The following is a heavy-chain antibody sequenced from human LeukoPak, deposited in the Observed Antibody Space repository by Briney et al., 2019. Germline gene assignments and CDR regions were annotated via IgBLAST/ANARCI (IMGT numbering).Heavy chain of an antibody. CDR3: ARGDPYYYDSSGYYPNWFDP. CDR1: GYSISSGYY. V-gene: IGHV4-38-2*02. J-gene: IGHJ5*02. Sequence: SETLSLTCTVSGYSISSGYYWGWIRQPPGKGLEWIGSIYHSGSTYYNPSLKSRVTISVDTSKNQFSLKLSSVTAADTAVYYCARGDPYYYDSSGYYPNWFDPWGQGTLVTVSS. CDR2: IYHSGST. D-gene: IGHD3-22*01.